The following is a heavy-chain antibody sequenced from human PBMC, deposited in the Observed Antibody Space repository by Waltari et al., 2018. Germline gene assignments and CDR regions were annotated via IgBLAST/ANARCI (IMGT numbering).Heavy chain of an antibody. CDR3: PRGVVTGGGALFDS. V-gene: IGHV4-59*01. CDR1: GGSIYTYY. J-gene: IGHJ4*02. D-gene: IGHD2-15*01. Sequence: QVQLQESGPGLVKPSETLSLACAVSGGSIYTYYWTWIRQPPGTGLVWIGFVYYGESTTRSYDSPHLQRRCHISMHTSENQFSLKFASVTAADTAVYYCPRGVVTGGGALFDSWGQGILVTVSS. CDR2: VYYGESTTRS.